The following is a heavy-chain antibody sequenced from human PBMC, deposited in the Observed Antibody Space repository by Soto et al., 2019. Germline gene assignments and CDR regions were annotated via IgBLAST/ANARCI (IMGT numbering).Heavy chain of an antibody. CDR1: GCTFSSYT. V-gene: IGHV1-69*02. J-gene: IGHJ4*02. CDR2: IIPIRGIA. Sequence: GASVKVSCKASGCTFSSYTISWVRQAPGQGLEWMGRIIPIRGIANYAQKFQGRVTMTTNKSTSTAYMELSSLRSEDTAVYYCARGDYYGSGSSDPFDYWGQGTLVTVSS. D-gene: IGHD3-10*01. CDR3: ARGDYYGSGSSDPFDY.